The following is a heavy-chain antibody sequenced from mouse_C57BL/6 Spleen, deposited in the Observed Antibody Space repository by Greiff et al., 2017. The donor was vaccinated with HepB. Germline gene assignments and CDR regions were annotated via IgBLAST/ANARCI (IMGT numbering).Heavy chain of an antibody. D-gene: IGHD4-1*01. CDR3: ARAGLTGTGAYDFDY. CDR2: IYPGDGDT. Sequence: QVQLQQSGPELVKPGASVKISCKASGYAFSSSWMNWVKQRPGKGLEWIGRIYPGDGDTNYNGKFKGKATLTADKSSSTAYMQLSSLTSADSAVYFCARAGLTGTGAYDFDYWGQGTTLTVAS. CDR1: GYAFSSSW. V-gene: IGHV1-82*01. J-gene: IGHJ2*01.